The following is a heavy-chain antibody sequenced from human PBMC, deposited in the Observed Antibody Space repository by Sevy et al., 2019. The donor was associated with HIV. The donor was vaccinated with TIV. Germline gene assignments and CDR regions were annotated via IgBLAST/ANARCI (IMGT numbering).Heavy chain of an antibody. V-gene: IGHV3-48*02. D-gene: IGHD3-3*01. J-gene: IGHJ6*02. CDR1: RLTFRSSS. CDR3: ARGFMGADYYYGIDV. CDR2: ISSSSTTI. Sequence: GGSLRLSCAASRLTFRSSSVNWVRQAPGKGLEWVSYISSSSTTIYYADSVKGRFTISRDNAKNSLYLQMNSLRDEDTAVYYCARGFMGADYYYGIDVWGQGTTVTVSS.